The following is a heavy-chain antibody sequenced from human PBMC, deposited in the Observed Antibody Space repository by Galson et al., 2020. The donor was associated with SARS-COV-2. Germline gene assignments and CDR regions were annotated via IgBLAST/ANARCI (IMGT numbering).Heavy chain of an antibody. CDR3: STAPPPIMVVIYALGV. V-gene: IGHV1-24*01. CDR1: GYSLNELS. J-gene: IGHJ3*01. D-gene: IGHD2-21*01. Sequence: ASVKVSCKVFGYSLNELSMHWVRQTPGRGLEWMGSFDPEDAETDYAQTFRGRVTMTADTATDTAYMELSSLTFDDTALYYCSTAPPPIMVVIYALGVWGQGTMVTVSS. CDR2: FDPEDAET.